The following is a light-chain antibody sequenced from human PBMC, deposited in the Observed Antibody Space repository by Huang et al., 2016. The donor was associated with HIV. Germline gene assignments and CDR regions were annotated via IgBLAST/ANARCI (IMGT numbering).Light chain of an antibody. J-gene: IGKJ5*01. CDR2: GAS. CDR3: QQYNNWPPLT. Sequence: EIVMTQSPATLSVSPGERATLSCRASQSVSSDLAWYQQKAGQAPRLLIYGASTSATGIPARFSGSGSGTEFTLTISSLQSEDFAVYYCQQYNNWPPLTFGQGTRLEIK. V-gene: IGKV3-15*01. CDR1: QSVSSD.